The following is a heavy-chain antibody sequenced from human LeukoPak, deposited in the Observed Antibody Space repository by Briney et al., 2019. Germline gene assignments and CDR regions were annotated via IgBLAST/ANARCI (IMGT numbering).Heavy chain of an antibody. V-gene: IGHV3-23*01. Sequence: GGSLRLSCAASGFTFSSYAMSWVRHAPRQGLEWVSAISGSGGSTYYADSVKGRFTISRDNSKNTLYLQMNSLRAEDTAVYYCAKVDCSGGSCYHEVLDYWGQGTLVTVSS. CDR2: ISGSGGST. CDR1: GFTFSSYA. J-gene: IGHJ4*02. D-gene: IGHD2-15*01. CDR3: AKVDCSGGSCYHEVLDY.